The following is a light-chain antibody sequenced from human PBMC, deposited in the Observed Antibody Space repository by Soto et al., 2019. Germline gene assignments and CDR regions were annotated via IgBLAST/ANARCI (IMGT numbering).Light chain of an antibody. CDR1: QRVSTN. V-gene: IGKV3-15*01. Sequence: EIVMTQSPATLSVSPGERVTLSCRASQRVSTNLLWYQQKPGQAPRLLIYSASTRAPDIPDRFSGSGAETEFTLTSSSLQSEDFAVYYCQQYSDWPPTYTFGQGTKLEIK. CDR2: SAS. J-gene: IGKJ2*01. CDR3: QQYSDWPPTYT.